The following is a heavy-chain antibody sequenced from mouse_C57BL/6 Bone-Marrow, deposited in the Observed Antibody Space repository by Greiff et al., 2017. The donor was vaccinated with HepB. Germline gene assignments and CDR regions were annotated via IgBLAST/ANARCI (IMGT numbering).Heavy chain of an antibody. D-gene: IGHD1-1*01. CDR2: IHPNSGST. V-gene: IGHV1-64*01. Sequence: QVQLLQPGAELVKPGASVKLSCKASGYTFTSYWMHWVKQRPGQGLEWIGMIHPNSGSTNYNEKFKSKATLTVDKSSSTAYMQLSSLTSEDSAVYYCARERDYYGSSYGFDVWGTGTTVTVSS. CDR3: ARERDYYGSSYGFDV. J-gene: IGHJ1*03. CDR1: GYTFTSYW.